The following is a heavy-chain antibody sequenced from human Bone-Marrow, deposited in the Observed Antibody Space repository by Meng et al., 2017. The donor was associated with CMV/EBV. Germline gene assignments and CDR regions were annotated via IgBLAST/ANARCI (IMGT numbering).Heavy chain of an antibody. J-gene: IGHJ4*02. V-gene: IGHV3-53*01. CDR1: GFTFSSYW. CDR2: IYSGGST. CDR3: ARDRSGSYYFDY. D-gene: IGHD1-26*01. Sequence: GESLKISCAASGFTFSSYWMSWVRQAPGKGLEWVSVIYSGGSTYYADSVKGRFTISRDNSKNTLYLQMNSLRAEDTAVYYCARDRSGSYYFDYLGQGTLVTVSS.